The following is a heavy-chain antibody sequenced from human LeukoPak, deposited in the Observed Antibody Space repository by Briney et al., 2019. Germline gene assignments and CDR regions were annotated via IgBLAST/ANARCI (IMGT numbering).Heavy chain of an antibody. CDR3: AKKGGSTGLRFLEWLLGPYDY. V-gene: IGHV3-23*01. CDR1: GFSFTYNA. D-gene: IGHD3-3*01. J-gene: IGHJ4*02. CDR2: ISGGGGST. Sequence: GGSLRLSCAASGFSFTYNAMTWVRQSPGKGLEWVSAISGGGGSTYYADSVKGRFTISRDNSKNTLYLQMNSLRAEDTAVYYCAKKGGSTGLRFLEWLLGPYDYWGQGTLVTVSS.